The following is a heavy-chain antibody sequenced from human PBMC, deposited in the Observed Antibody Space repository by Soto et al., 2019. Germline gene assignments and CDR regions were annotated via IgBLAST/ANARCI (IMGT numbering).Heavy chain of an antibody. Sequence: EVQLVESGGGLVKPGGSLRLSCAASGFTFSSYSMNWVRQAPGKGLEWVSSISSSSSYIYYADSVKGRFTISRDNAKNSLYLQMNSLRAEDTAVYYCARTPRSIAARLNWFDPWGQGTLVTVSS. J-gene: IGHJ5*02. CDR2: ISSSSSYI. CDR1: GFTFSSYS. CDR3: ARTPRSIAARLNWFDP. D-gene: IGHD6-6*01. V-gene: IGHV3-21*01.